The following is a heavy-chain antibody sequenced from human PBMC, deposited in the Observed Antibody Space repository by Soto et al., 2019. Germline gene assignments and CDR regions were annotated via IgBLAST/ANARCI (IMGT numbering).Heavy chain of an antibody. J-gene: IGHJ4*02. D-gene: IGHD3-10*01. CDR3: ARHGRMVRGVHFDY. V-gene: IGHV4-39*01. CDR1: GGSISSGGYY. Sequence: SETLSLTCTVSGGSISSGGYYWGWIRQPPGKGLEWIGSINHSGSTNYNPSLKSRVTISVDTSKNQFSLKLSSVTAADTAVYYCARHGRMVRGVHFDYWGQGTLVTVSS. CDR2: INHSGST.